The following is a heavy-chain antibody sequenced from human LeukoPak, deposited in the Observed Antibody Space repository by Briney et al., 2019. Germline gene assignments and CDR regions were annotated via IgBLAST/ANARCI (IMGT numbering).Heavy chain of an antibody. V-gene: IGHV1-46*01. CDR3: ARQPSFCRSTSCYRPQYYYYYYMDV. CDR1: GYTFTSYY. Sequence: ASVKVSCKASGYTFTSYYMHWVRQAPGQGLEWMGIINPSGGSTSYAQKFQGRVTMTRDMSTSTVYMELSSLRSEDTAVYYCARQPSFCRSTSCYRPQYYYYYYMDVWGKGTTVTVSS. CDR2: INPSGGST. J-gene: IGHJ6*03. D-gene: IGHD2-2*01.